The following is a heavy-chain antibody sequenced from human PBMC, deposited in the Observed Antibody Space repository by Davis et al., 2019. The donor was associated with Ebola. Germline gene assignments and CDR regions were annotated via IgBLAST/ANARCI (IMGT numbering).Heavy chain of an antibody. CDR2: MNPNSGNT. CDR3: ARGRYCSSTSCEWVPFDP. D-gene: IGHD2-2*01. V-gene: IGHV1-8*01. Sequence: ASVKVSCKASGYTFTSYDINWVRQATGQGLEWMGWMNPNSGNTGYAQKFQGRVTMTRNTSISTAYMELSSLRSEDTAVYYCARGRYCSSTSCEWVPFDPWGQGTLVTVSS. J-gene: IGHJ5*02. CDR1: GYTFTSYD.